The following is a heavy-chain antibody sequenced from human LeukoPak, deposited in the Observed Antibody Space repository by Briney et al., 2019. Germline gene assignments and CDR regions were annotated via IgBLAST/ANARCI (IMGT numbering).Heavy chain of an antibody. D-gene: IGHD3-22*01. CDR2: ISGSGGST. V-gene: IGHV3-23*01. J-gene: IGHJ4*02. CDR1: GCTFSTYA. Sequence: GGSLRLSCAASGCTFSTYAVNWVRQAPGKGLEWVSAISGSGGSTYYADSVKGRFTISRDNSKNTLYLQMSSLRAEDTAVYYCAKDRGRYYDSSGYYWGYYFDSWGQGILVTVST. CDR3: AKDRGRYYDSSGYYWGYYFDS.